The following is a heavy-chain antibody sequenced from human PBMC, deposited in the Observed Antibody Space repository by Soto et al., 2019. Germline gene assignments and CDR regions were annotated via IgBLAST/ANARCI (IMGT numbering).Heavy chain of an antibody. CDR2: IRSKTNGGTA. D-gene: IGHD3-3*01. J-gene: IGHJ3*02. CDR3: TRVRITIFGVVMEDAFDI. CDR1: GFTFGDYA. Sequence: PGGSLRLSCRGSGFTFGDYAMSWFRQTPGRGQEWVTFIRSKTNGGTAAYAASVRGRFAVSRDDSDSIAYLQMNSLKTEDTAVYYCTRVRITIFGVVMEDAFDIWGQGTMVTVSS. V-gene: IGHV3-49*03.